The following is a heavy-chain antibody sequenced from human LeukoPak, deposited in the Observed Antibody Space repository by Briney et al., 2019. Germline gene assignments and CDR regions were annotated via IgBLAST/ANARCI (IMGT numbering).Heavy chain of an antibody. V-gene: IGHV3-48*04. CDR1: TLTFSAYS. Sequence: PGGSLRLSCAGSTLTFSAYSMNWVRQAPGKGLEWVSYISSNGSIIYYADSVKGRFSISRDNAKKSLYLQMSSPRAEDTAVYYCARRNWFDSWGQGSPVIVSS. D-gene: IGHD2/OR15-2a*01. CDR2: ISSNGSII. J-gene: IGHJ5*01. CDR3: ARRNWFDS.